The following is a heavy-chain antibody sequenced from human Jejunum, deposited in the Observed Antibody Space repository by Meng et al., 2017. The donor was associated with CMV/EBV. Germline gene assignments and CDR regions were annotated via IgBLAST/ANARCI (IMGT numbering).Heavy chain of an antibody. CDR1: GGSINARY. J-gene: IGHJ6*02. D-gene: IGHD3-3*01. Sequence: TCTGAGGSINARYWSWIRQPPGKGLEWIANVYHTGETNFNSSLKSRLSSSVDMSGNHFSLSLTSVTAADTALYFCARGLGDGIDVWGQGTMVTVSS. CDR2: VYHTGET. CDR3: ARGLGDGIDV. V-gene: IGHV4-59*01.